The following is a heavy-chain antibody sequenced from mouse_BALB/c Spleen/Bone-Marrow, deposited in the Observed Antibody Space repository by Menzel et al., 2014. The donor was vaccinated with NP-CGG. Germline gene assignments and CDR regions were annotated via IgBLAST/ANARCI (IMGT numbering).Heavy chain of an antibody. CDR1: GFDFSRYW. V-gene: IGHV4-1*02. CDR2: INPESSTI. J-gene: IGHJ1*01. Sequence: EVKVVESGGGLVQPGGSLKLSCAASGFDFSRYWMSWVRQAPGKGLEGIEEINPESSTINYTPSLKDKFIISRDNAKNTLYLQMSKVRSEDTALYYCSRLNYYGNLLVWGAGTTVTVSS. CDR3: SRLNYYGNLLV. D-gene: IGHD1-1*01.